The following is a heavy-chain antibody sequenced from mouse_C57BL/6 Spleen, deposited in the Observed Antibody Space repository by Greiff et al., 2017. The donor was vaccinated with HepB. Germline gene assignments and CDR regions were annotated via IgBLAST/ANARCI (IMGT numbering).Heavy chain of an antibody. CDR1: GYTFTTYP. D-gene: IGHD2-1*01. CDR2: FHPYNDDT. Sequence: VMLVESGAELVKPGASVKMSCKASGYTFTTYPIEWMKQNHGKSLEWIGNFHPYNDDTKYNEKFKGKATLTVEKSSSTVYLELSRLTSDDSAVYYCARRDGNYYYFDYWGQGTTLTVSS. CDR3: ARRDGNYYYFDY. J-gene: IGHJ2*01. V-gene: IGHV1-47*01.